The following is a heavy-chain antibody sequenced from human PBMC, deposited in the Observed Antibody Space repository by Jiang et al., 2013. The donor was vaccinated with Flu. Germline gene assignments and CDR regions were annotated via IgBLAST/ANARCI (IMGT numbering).Heavy chain of an antibody. J-gene: IGHJ4*02. D-gene: IGHD6-19*01. CDR2: INHSGNT. Sequence: LLKPSETLSLTCAVYGGSFSGYYWSWIRQPPGKGLEWIGEINHSGNTNYNPSLKSRVTISVDTSKNQFSLKLTSVTAADTAVYFCARSRIPMAAPPGYWGQGTLVTVSS. CDR3: ARSRIPMAAPPGY. V-gene: IGHV4-34*01. CDR1: GGSFSGYY.